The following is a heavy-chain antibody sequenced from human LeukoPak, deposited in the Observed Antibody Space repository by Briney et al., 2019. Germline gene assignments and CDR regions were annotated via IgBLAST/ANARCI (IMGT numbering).Heavy chain of an antibody. CDR1: GYTFTSYG. J-gene: IGHJ4*02. V-gene: IGHV1-18*01. D-gene: IGHD2-2*01. CDR2: ISAYNGNT. Sequence: ASVKVSCKASGYTFTSYGISWVRQAPGQGLEWMGWISAYNGNTNYAQKLQGRVTMTTDTSTSTAYMELRSLRSDDTAVYYCARDEYCSSTSCYPPWDYWGQGTLVTVSS. CDR3: ARDEYCSSTSCYPPWDY.